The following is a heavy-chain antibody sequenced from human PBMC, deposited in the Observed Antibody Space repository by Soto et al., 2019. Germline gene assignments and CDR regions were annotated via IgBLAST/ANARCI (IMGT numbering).Heavy chain of an antibody. CDR2: SHYSGST. Sequence: PSETLSLTCTVSGGSINGGDYYWTWVRQHPGKGLEWIGYSHYSGSTYYNPSLKSRVTIAVDTSRNQFSLNLSSATAADTAVYYCAKLLTIFGVVNQSWFDPWGQGTLVTVSS. J-gene: IGHJ5*02. CDR3: AKLLTIFGVVNQSWFDP. CDR1: GGSINGGDYY. V-gene: IGHV4-31*03. D-gene: IGHD3-3*01.